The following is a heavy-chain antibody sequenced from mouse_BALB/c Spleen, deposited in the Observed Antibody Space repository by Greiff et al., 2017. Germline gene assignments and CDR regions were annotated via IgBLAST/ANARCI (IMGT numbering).Heavy chain of an antibody. V-gene: IGHV7-3*02. CDR3: ARDPNRYSYAMDY. D-gene: IGHD2-14*01. CDR1: GFTFTDYY. J-gene: IGHJ4*01. CDR2: IRNKANGYTT. Sequence: EVQVVESGGGLVQPGGSLRLSCATSGFTFTDYYMSWVRQPPGKALEWLGFIRNKANGYTTEYSASVKGRFTISRDNSQSILYLQMNTLRAEDSATYYCARDPNRYSYAMDYWGQGTSVTVSS.